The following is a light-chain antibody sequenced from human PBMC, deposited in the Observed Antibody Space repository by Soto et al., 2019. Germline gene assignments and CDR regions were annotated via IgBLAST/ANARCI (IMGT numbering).Light chain of an antibody. CDR2: KAS. Sequence: DIQMTQSPSTLSGSVGDRVTITCRASQTISSWLALYQQQPGKAPKLLIYKASTLKSGVPSRFSGSGSGTEFTLTISSLQPDDFATYYGQHYNSYSEAFGQGTKVDIK. CDR3: QHYNSYSEA. J-gene: IGKJ1*01. CDR1: QTISSW. V-gene: IGKV1-5*03.